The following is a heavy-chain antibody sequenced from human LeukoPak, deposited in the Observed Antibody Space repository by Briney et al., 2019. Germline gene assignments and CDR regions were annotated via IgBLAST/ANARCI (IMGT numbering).Heavy chain of an antibody. CDR1: GFTFSSYS. CDR2: ISSSSSYI. J-gene: IGHJ4*02. V-gene: IGHV3-21*01. Sequence: GGSLRLSCAASGFTFSSYSMNWVRQAPGKGLEWVSSISSSSSYIYYADSVKGRFTISRDDAKNSLYLQMDSLRAEDTAVYYCAIDCSSTSCYAYWGQGTLVTVSS. CDR3: AIDCSSTSCYAY. D-gene: IGHD2-2*01.